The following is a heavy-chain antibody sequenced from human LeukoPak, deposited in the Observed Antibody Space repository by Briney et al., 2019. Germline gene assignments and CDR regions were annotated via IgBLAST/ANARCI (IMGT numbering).Heavy chain of an antibody. CDR2: VSSYNGNT. Sequence: ASVKVSCKASGYTFTSTGFCWVRQAPGQGLEWMGWVSSYNGNTNYAQKFQGRVTMTRDTSTSTVYMELSSLRSEDTAVYYCARKCSGGSCLGALDYWGQGTLVTVSS. V-gene: IGHV1-18*01. CDR1: GYTFTSTG. J-gene: IGHJ4*02. D-gene: IGHD2-15*01. CDR3: ARKCSGGSCLGALDY.